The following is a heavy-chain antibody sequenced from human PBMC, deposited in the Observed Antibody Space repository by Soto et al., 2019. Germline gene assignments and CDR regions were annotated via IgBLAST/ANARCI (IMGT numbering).Heavy chain of an antibody. J-gene: IGHJ4*02. V-gene: IGHV1-3*01. CDR3: ARDADPMTTVTPFDY. Sequence: GASVKVSCKASGYTFTSYAMHWVRQAPGQRLEWMGWINAGNGNTKYSQKFQGRVTITRDTSASTAYMELSSLRSEDTAVYYCARDADPMTTVTPFDYWGQGTLVTSPQ. CDR2: INAGNGNT. CDR1: GYTFTSYA. D-gene: IGHD4-17*01.